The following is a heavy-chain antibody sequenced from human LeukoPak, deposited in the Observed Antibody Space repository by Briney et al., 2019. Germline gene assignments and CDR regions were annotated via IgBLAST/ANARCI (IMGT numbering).Heavy chain of an antibody. V-gene: IGHV1-2*02. CDR2: IKPNSGDT. J-gene: IGHJ4*02. D-gene: IGHD2-2*01. CDR1: GYTFTGYY. CDR3: LREEGFCRTTSCSAPFQY. Sequence: ASVKVSCKASGYTFTGYYMHWVRQAPGQGLERMGWIKPNSGDTIYPQKFQGRVTITRDTSITTAYMELSRLTSDDTAMYYCLREEGFCRTTSCSAPFQYWGQGTLVTVSS.